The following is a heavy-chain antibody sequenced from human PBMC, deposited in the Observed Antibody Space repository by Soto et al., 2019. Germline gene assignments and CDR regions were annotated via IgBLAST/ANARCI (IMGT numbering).Heavy chain of an antibody. J-gene: IGHJ5*02. V-gene: IGHV3-30-3*01. D-gene: IGHD6-19*01. CDR2: ISYDGSNK. CDR1: GFTFSSYA. CDR3: ASSAA. Sequence: GGSLRLSCAASGFTFSSYAMHWVRQAPGKGLEWVAVISYDGSNKYYADSVKGRFTISRDNSKNTLFLQMNSLRAEDTAVYYCASSAAWGRGTLVTVSS.